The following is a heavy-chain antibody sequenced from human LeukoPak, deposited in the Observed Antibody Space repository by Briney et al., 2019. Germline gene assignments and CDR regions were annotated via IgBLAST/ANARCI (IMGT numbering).Heavy chain of an antibody. CDR2: LNSDGRST. D-gene: IGHD3-10*01. CDR1: GFTFSSYW. J-gene: IGHJ4*02. CDR3: TYGSGSSTGWYFDY. V-gene: IGHV3-74*01. Sequence: GALRLSCEGSGFTFSSYWMHWVRQAPGQGLVWVSRLNSDGRSTNYADSVKGRFAISRDNAKNTLYLQMNSLRADDTAVYYCTYGSGSSTGWYFDYWGQGTLVTVSS.